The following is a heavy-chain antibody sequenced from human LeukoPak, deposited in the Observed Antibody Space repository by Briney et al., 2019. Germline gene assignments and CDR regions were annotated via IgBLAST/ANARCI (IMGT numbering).Heavy chain of an antibody. Sequence: GGSLRLSCAASGFTVSNNYMSWVRQAPGKGLEWVSVIYSDGSTYFADSVKGRFTISRDNSKNTLFLQMNSLRAEDTAVYFCARLYYDILTAIRNWGQGTLVTVSS. D-gene: IGHD3-9*01. V-gene: IGHV3-53*01. J-gene: IGHJ4*02. CDR3: ARLYYDILTAIRN. CDR1: GFTVSNNY. CDR2: IYSDGST.